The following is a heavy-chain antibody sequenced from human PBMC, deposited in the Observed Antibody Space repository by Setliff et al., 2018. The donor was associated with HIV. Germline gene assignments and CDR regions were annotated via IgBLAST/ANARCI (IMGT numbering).Heavy chain of an antibody. Sequence: ASVKVSCKASGGPFTSAFNWVRQVPGQGLEWMGGIIPIFGTANYAQNFGGRVTITADQSTTTSYLQLNSLRFEDTAIYYCASDSPAARFEELEDHYYYFMDGWGKGTTVTVSS. D-gene: IGHD3-10*01. V-gene: IGHV1-69*13. CDR1: GGPFTSA. CDR3: ASDSPAARFEELEDHYYYFMDG. J-gene: IGHJ6*03. CDR2: IIPIFGTA.